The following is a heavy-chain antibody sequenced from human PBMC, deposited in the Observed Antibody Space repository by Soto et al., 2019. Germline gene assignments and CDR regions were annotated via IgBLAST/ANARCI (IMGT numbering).Heavy chain of an antibody. CDR2: IYPDDSDT. CDR3: ARQGSTGAMYFYGMDV. Sequence: PGESLKISCKGSGYTFSSYWIAWVRQFSGKGLEWMGIIYPDDSDTRYSPPFQGQVTISADKSINTAYLQWSRLRASDTAMYYCARQGSTGAMYFYGMDVWGQGTTVTVSS. V-gene: IGHV5-51*01. CDR1: GYTFSSYW. D-gene: IGHD2-2*01. J-gene: IGHJ6*02.